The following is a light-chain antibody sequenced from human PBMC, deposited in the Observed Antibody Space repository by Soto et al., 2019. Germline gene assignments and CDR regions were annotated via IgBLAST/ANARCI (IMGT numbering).Light chain of an antibody. V-gene: IGLV1-44*01. CDR3: TAWDDSLRAVL. Sequence: QTVVTQPPSASGTPGHRVTISCSGGSSNIGSNTVNWYQHLPGAAPKLLIYGNDQWPSGVPDRFSGSKSGTSVFLAISGLQSEDEADYYCTAWDDSLRAVLFGGGTKLTVL. J-gene: IGLJ2*01. CDR1: SSNIGSNT. CDR2: GND.